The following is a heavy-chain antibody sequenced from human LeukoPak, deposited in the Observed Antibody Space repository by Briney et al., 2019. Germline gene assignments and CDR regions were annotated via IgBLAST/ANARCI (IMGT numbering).Heavy chain of an antibody. CDR1: GYTFTSYD. V-gene: IGHV1-8*01. CDR3: ATAGGYCDCNEDFDI. Sequence: ASVKVSCKASGYTFTSYDFNWVRQATGQGLEWMGWMNPNSGNTGYAQKFQGRVTMTRNTSISTAYMELSSLRSEDTAVYYCATAGGYCDCNEDFDIWGQGTMGTVSS. D-gene: IGHD3-9*01. J-gene: IGHJ3*02. CDR2: MNPNSGNT.